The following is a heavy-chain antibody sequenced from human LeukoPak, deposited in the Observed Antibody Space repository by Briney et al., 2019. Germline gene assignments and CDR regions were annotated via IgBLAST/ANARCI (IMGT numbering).Heavy chain of an antibody. CDR3: ARDSAGNDY. CDR1: GFTFSSYA. D-gene: IGHD6-13*01. Sequence: AGGSLRLSCAASGFTFSSYAMHWVRQAPGKGLEWVAVISYDGSNRYYADSVKGRFTISRDNSKNTLYLQMNSLRAEDTAMYYCARDSAGNDYWGQGTLVTVSS. CDR2: ISYDGSNR. J-gene: IGHJ4*02. V-gene: IGHV3-30*04.